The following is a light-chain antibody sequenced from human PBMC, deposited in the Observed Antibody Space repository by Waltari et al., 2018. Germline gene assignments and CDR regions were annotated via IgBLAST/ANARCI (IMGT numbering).Light chain of an antibody. CDR2: SDY. V-gene: IGLV1-44*01. Sequence: QSVLTQSPSASGTPGQRVPFPCSGSSPNIGTHPVKWFPQLPGTAPNPPIYSDYRRPSGVPDRFSGSKSGTSASLAISGLQSEDEADYYCAVWDDSLKSWVFGGRTKLTVL. J-gene: IGLJ3*02. CDR1: SPNIGTHP. CDR3: AVWDDSLKSWV.